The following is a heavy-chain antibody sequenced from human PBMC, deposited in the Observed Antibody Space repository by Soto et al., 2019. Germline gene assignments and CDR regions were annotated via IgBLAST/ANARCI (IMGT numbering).Heavy chain of an antibody. CDR3: AKPESYCTYGVCYSDSYYYGMDD. V-gene: IGHV3-23*01. J-gene: IGHJ6*02. CDR2: ISGSGGST. CDR1: GFTFSISA. D-gene: IGHD2-8*01. Sequence: PVGYLRLSCAASGFTFSISAMSWVRQAPGKGLEWVSAISGSGGSTYYADSVKGRCTISRDNSKNSQNLRMNSLRAEDTAVYYCAKPESYCTYGVCYSDSYYYGMDDWGQGTTVTVSS.